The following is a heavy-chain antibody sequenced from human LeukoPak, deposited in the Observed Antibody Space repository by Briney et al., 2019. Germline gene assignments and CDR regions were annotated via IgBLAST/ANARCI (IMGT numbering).Heavy chain of an antibody. CDR3: AREPGDYGDYGS. CDR2: ISSSSSYI. V-gene: IGHV3-21*01. J-gene: IGHJ5*02. D-gene: IGHD4-17*01. Sequence: PGGSLGLSCAASGFTFSSYSMNWVRQAPGKGLEWVSSISSSSSYIYYADSVKGRFTISGDNAKNSLYLQMNSLRAEDTAVYYCAREPGDYGDYGSWGQGTLVTVSS. CDR1: GFTFSSYS.